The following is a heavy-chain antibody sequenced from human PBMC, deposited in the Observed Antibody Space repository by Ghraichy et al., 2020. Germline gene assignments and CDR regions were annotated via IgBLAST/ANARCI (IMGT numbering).Heavy chain of an antibody. CDR1: GYSFKDYW. V-gene: IGHV5-51*01. Sequence: GESLNISCKGSGYSFKDYWIGWVRQMPGKGLEWMGIIYPEDSDTRNSPSFQGQVTISADTSISTAYLRWSSLKASDTATYYCARTRSSWDAGFDYWGQGTLVTVSS. D-gene: IGHD6-13*01. J-gene: IGHJ4*02. CDR3: ARTRSSWDAGFDY. CDR2: IYPEDSDT.